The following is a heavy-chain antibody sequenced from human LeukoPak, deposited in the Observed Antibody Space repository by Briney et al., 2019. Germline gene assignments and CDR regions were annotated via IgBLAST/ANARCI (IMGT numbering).Heavy chain of an antibody. J-gene: IGHJ4*02. CDR1: GGTFSNYA. CDR3: ASRTGAAMVRFDY. D-gene: IGHD5-18*01. CDR2: IIPIFGTA. V-gene: IGHV1-69*13. Sequence: ASVKVSCKASGGTFSNYAISWVRQAPGQGLEWMGGIIPIFGTANYAQKFQGRVTITADESTSTAYMELSSLRSQDTAVYYCASRTGAAMVRFDYWGQGTLVTVSS.